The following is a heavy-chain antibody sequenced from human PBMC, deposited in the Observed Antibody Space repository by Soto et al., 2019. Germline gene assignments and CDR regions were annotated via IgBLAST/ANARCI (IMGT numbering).Heavy chain of an antibody. J-gene: IGHJ3*02. CDR3: AKAIINHRAALVAFDI. CDR2: ISGSGGST. CDR1: GFTFSSYA. Sequence: EVQLLESGGGLVQPGGSLRLSCAASGFTFSSYAMSWVRQAPGKGLEWVSAISGSGGSTYYADSVKGRFTISRDNSKNTLYLQMNSLRAEDTAVYYCAKAIINHRAALVAFDIWGQGTMVTVSS. V-gene: IGHV3-23*01. D-gene: IGHD2-15*01.